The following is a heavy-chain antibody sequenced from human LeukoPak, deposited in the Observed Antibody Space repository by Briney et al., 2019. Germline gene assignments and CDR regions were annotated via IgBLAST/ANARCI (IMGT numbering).Heavy chain of an antibody. CDR1: GFTFSSYG. CDR3: PPDHAFDI. CDR2: IRYDGSNK. V-gene: IGHV3-30*02. Sequence: GGSLRLSCAASGFTFSSYGMHWVRQAPGKGLKWVAFIRYDGSNKYYADSVKGRFTISRDNSKNTLYLQMNSLRAEDTAVYYCPPDHAFDIWGQGTMVTVSS. J-gene: IGHJ3*02.